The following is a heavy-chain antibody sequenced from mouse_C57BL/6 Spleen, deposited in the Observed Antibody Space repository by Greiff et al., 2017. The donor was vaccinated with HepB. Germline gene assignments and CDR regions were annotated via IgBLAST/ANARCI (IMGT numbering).Heavy chain of an antibody. V-gene: IGHV1-81*01. CDR2: IYPRSGNT. Sequence: QVQLQQSGAELARPGASVKLSCKASGYTFTSYGISWVKQRTGQGLEWIGEIYPRSGNTYYNEKFKGKATLTADKSSSTAYMELRSLTSEDSAVYFCASHYGSWDYFDYWGQGTTLTVSS. CDR3: ASHYGSWDYFDY. D-gene: IGHD1-1*01. J-gene: IGHJ2*01. CDR1: GYTFTSYG.